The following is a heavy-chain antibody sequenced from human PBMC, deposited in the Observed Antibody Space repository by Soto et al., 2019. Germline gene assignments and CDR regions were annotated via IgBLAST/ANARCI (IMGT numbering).Heavy chain of an antibody. J-gene: IGHJ6*02. D-gene: IGHD2-2*01. Sequence: SETLCLTCTVSDGSISSYCWSWIRQPAGKGLEWIGRIYTSGSTNYNPSLKRRVTMSVDTSKNQFSLKLSSVTAADTAVYYCARGKLGYCSSNSGYSQYDYYYGMDVWGQGTTVTVSS. V-gene: IGHV4-4*07. CDR1: DGSISSYC. CDR3: ARGKLGYCSSNSGYSQYDYYYGMDV. CDR2: IYTSGST.